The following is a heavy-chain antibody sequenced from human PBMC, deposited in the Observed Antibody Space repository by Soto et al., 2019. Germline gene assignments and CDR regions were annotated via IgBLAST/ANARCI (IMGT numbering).Heavy chain of an antibody. J-gene: IGHJ4*02. CDR3: WRSQWLVYDFDY. V-gene: IGHV1-8*01. D-gene: IGHD6-19*01. Sequence: ASVKVSCKASGYTFTSYDINWVRQATGQGLEWMGWMNPNSGNTGYAQKFQGRVTMTRNTSISTAYMELSSLRSEDTAVYYCWRSQWLVYDFDYWGQGTLVTVSS. CDR2: MNPNSGNT. CDR1: GYTFTSYD.